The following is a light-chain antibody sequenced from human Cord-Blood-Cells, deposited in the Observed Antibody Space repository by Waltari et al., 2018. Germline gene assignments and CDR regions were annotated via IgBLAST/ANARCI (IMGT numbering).Light chain of an antibody. CDR2: GVS. Sequence: QSALTQPPSASGSPGQSVTISCTGTSSDVGGYNYVSWYQQHPSKAPKLMIYGVSKQPSGLPECSTGSTTGNPASLTGSVLQAEDEADYYCSSYASSNNLVFGGGTNLSVL. CDR3: SSYASSNNLV. CDR1: SSDVGGYNY. V-gene: IGLV2-8*01. J-gene: IGLJ2*01.